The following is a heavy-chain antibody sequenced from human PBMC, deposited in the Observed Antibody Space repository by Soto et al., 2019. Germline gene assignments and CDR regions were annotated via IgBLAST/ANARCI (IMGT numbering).Heavy chain of an antibody. D-gene: IGHD4-17*01. J-gene: IGHJ4*02. CDR3: ARNIPVTTLGY. Sequence: EVQLVESGGGLVQPGGSLRLSCAASGFSVSNNYMSWVRQAPGKGLECVSLIYSGGDTYYVDSVKGRFSISRDSSKKTLYLQMSSLRAEASAVYYCARNIPVTTLGYWGQGTVVTVAS. CDR2: IYSGGDT. CDR1: GFSVSNNY. V-gene: IGHV3-66*01.